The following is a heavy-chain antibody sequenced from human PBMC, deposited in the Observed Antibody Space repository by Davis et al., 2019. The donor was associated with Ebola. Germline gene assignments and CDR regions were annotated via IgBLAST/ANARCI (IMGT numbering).Heavy chain of an antibody. CDR3: ARDRDCSGGSCYSGWFDP. CDR2: IIPILGIA. J-gene: IGHJ5*02. D-gene: IGHD2-15*01. V-gene: IGHV1-69*04. CDR1: LCTFSSYA. Sequence: SSVTVSCMASLCTFSSYAISWVRQAPGQGLEWMGRIIPILGIANYAQKFQGRVTITADKSTSTAYIELSSLRSEDTAVYYCARDRDCSGGSCYSGWFDPWGQGTLVTVSS.